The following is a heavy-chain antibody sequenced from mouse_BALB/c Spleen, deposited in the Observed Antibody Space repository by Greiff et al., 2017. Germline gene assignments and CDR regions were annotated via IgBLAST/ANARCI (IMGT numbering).Heavy chain of an antibody. CDR1: GYSITSDYA. CDR3: ARKDPHLIYP. D-gene: IGHD2-3*01. Sequence: EVKLLESGPGLVKPSQSLSLTCTVTGYSITSDYAWNWIRQFPGNKLEWMGYISYSGSTSYNPSLKSRISITRDTSKNQFFLQLNSVTTEDTATYYCARKDPHLIYPWGQGTSVTVSS. J-gene: IGHJ4*01. CDR2: ISYSGST. V-gene: IGHV3-2*02.